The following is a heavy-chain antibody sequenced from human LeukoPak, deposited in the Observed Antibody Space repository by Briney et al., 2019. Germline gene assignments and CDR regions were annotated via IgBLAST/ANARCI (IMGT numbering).Heavy chain of an antibody. J-gene: IGHJ3*02. Sequence: PGGSLRLSCAASGFTFSSYSMNWVRQAPGKGLEWVSSISSSSSYIYYADSVKGRFTISRDNAKNSLYLQMNSLRAEDTAVYYCARDHSSSSNHDAFDIWGQGTMVTVSS. CDR2: ISSSSSYI. CDR3: ARDHSSSSNHDAFDI. D-gene: IGHD6-6*01. V-gene: IGHV3-21*01. CDR1: GFTFSSYS.